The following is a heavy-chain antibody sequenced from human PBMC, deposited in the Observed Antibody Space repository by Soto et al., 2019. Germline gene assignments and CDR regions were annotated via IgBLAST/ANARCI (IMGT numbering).Heavy chain of an antibody. J-gene: IGHJ6*02. Sequence: QVQLVQSGAEVKKPGASVKVSCKASGYTFTSYDINWVRQATGQGLEWMGWMNPNSGNTGYAQKFQGRVTMTRNTSISTAYMELSSLRSEDTAVYYCARMRGASTTVTTRYYYYYGMDVWGQGTTVTVSS. V-gene: IGHV1-8*01. CDR2: MNPNSGNT. D-gene: IGHD4-17*01. CDR3: ARMRGASTTVTTRYYYYYGMDV. CDR1: GYTFTSYD.